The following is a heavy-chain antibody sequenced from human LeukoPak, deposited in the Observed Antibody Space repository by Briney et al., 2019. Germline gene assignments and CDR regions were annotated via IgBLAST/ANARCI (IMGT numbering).Heavy chain of an antibody. J-gene: IGHJ4*02. Sequence: SETLSLTCTVSGGAISSYYWSWIRQPPGKGLEGIGYIYTSGSTNYNPSLKSRVTISVDTSKNQFSLKLSSVTAADTAVYYCASLYYDSSGYFYFDYWGQGTLVTVSS. CDR3: ASLYYDSSGYFYFDY. CDR2: IYTSGST. D-gene: IGHD3-22*01. V-gene: IGHV4-4*09. CDR1: GGAISSYY.